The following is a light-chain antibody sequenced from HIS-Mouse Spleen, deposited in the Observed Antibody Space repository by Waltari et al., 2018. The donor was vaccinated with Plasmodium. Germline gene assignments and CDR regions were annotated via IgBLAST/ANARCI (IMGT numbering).Light chain of an antibody. Sequence: QSALTQPRSVSGSPGQSVTISCTGTSSDVGGYNYVSWYQQPPGKAPKLMIYDVRKRPSGVPERFSGSKSGNTAYLTISGLQAEDEADYYCCSYAGSYTFDVFGTGTKVTVL. V-gene: IGLV2-11*01. J-gene: IGLJ1*01. CDR1: SSDVGGYNY. CDR3: CSYAGSYTFDV. CDR2: DVR.